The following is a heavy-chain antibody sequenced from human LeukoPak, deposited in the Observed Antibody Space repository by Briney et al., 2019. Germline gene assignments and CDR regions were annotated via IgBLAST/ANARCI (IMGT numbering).Heavy chain of an antibody. CDR3: ARAPYSNYDYYYGMDV. D-gene: IGHD4-11*01. V-gene: IGHV3-7*01. CDR2: IKQDESEK. CDR1: GFTFSSYW. Sequence: GGSLRLSCEASGFTFSSYWMSWVRQAPGKGLEWVANIKQDESEKYYVDSVKGRFTISRDNAKNSLYLQMNSLRAEDTAVYYCARAPYSNYDYYYGMDVWGQGTTVTVSS. J-gene: IGHJ6*02.